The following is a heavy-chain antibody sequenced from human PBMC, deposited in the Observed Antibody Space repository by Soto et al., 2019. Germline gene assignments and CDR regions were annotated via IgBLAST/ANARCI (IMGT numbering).Heavy chain of an antibody. CDR3: ARGKTNYFFDL. V-gene: IGHV4-30-2*01. D-gene: IGHD3-10*01. CDR1: GGSISRGDFS. CDR2: IYRSGPT. Sequence: QLQLQESGSGLVTPSPTLSLTCGVSGGSISRGDFSWTWIRQPPGKGLEWVGYIYRSGPTYYNPSLKSPVSISLDKSKNQFSLNLTSVTAADTAVYYCARGKTNYFFDLWGQGHLVTVSS. J-gene: IGHJ4*02.